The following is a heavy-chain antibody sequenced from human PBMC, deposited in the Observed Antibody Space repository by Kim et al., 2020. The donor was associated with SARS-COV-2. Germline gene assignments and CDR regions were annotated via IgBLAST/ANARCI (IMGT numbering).Heavy chain of an antibody. V-gene: IGHV1-46*01. CDR2: INPSGGST. D-gene: IGHD3-9*01. CDR3: ARDHVLRYFDWFGGGDY. Sequence: ASVKVSCKASGYTFTSYYMHWVRQAPGQGLEWMGIINPSGGSTSYAQKFQGRVTMTRDTSTSTVYMELSSLRSEDTAVYYCARDHVLRYFDWFGGGDYWGQGTLVTVSS. J-gene: IGHJ4*02. CDR1: GYTFTSYY.